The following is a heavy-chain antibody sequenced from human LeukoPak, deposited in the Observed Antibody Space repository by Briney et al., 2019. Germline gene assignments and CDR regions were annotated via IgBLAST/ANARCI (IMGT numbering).Heavy chain of an antibody. CDR1: GASISDYY. CDR3: ARVRAGPFHS. V-gene: IGHV4-4*07. CDR2: IHTSGST. J-gene: IGHJ4*02. Sequence: SETLSLTCTVSGASISDYYWTWIRQPAGKGLEWIGRIHTSGSTNYNPSLKSRVTMSVDTSKNQFSLKLSSVTAADTAVYYCARVRAGPFHSWGQGTLVTVSS. D-gene: IGHD6-13*01.